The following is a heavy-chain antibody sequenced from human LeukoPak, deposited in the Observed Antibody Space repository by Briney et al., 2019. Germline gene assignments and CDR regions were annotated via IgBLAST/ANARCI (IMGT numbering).Heavy chain of an antibody. V-gene: IGHV4-61*02. J-gene: IGHJ5*02. CDR1: GGSISSGSYY. CDR2: IYTSGST. CDR3: ARDVWDIVVGKNWFDP. D-gene: IGHD2-2*01. Sequence: SQTLSLTCTVSGGSISSGSYYWSWIRQPAGKGLEWIGRIYTSGSTNYNPSLKSRVTISVDTSKNQFSLKLSSVTAADTAVYYCARDVWDIVVGKNWFDPWGQGTLVTVSS.